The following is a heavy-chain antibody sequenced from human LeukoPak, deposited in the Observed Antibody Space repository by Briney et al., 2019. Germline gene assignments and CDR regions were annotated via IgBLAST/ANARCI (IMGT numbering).Heavy chain of an antibody. V-gene: IGHV1-69*13. CDR3: ARAPFKDIVVVPAANVGLDF. CDR2: IIPIFGTA. CDR1: GGTFSSYA. J-gene: IGHJ4*02. Sequence: ASVKVSCKASGGTFSSYAISWVRQAPGQGLEWMGGIIPIFGTANYAQKFQGRVTITADESTSTAYMELSSLRSEDTAVYYCARAPFKDIVVVPAANVGLDFWGQGTLATVSS. D-gene: IGHD2-2*01.